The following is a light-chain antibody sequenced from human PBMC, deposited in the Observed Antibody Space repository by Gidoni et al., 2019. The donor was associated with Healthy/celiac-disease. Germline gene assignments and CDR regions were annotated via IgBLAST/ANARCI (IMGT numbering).Light chain of an antibody. Sequence: IVLTQSPGTLSLSPGERATLSCRASQSVSSSYLAWYQQKPGQAPRLLIYGASSRATGIPDRVSGSGSGTDFTLTISRLEPEDFAVYYCQQYGSSPPYTFGQXTKLEIK. J-gene: IGKJ2*01. CDR3: QQYGSSPPYT. CDR1: QSVSSSY. V-gene: IGKV3-20*01. CDR2: GAS.